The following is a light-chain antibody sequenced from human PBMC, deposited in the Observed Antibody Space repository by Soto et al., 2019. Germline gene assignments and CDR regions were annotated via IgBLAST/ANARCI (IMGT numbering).Light chain of an antibody. CDR3: QHYGNSPIT. Sequence: EIVLTQSPGTLSFSPGERATLSCRASQSVSSNYLAWYQQTPGQAPRLLIYGASSRATGIPDRFSGSGCGTDFSLTISRLGPEDFAVYYCQHYGNSPITFGQGTRLEIK. J-gene: IGKJ5*01. V-gene: IGKV3-20*01. CDR2: GAS. CDR1: QSVSSNY.